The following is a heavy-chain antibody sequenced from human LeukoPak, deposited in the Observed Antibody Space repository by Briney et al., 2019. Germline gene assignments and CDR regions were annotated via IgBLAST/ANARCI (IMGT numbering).Heavy chain of an antibody. Sequence: GSLRLSCAASGFTFSSYWMSWVRQAPGKGPEWVANIKQDGSEKYYVDSVKGRFTISRDNAKNSLYLQMNSLRAEDTAVYYCARVGPRAFYYYYYYMDVWGKGTTVTVSS. V-gene: IGHV3-7*01. CDR2: IKQDGSEK. CDR3: ARVGPRAFYYYYYYMDV. CDR1: GFTFSSYW. J-gene: IGHJ6*03.